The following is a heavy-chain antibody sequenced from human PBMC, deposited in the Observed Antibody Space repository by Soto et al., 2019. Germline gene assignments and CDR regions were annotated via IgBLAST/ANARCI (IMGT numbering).Heavy chain of an antibody. J-gene: IGHJ4*02. CDR3: AMLTPRSDGYYPAY. Sequence: EVPLVESGGGVVRPGGSLRLSCTASGFTFDDYGMTWVRQAPGKGLEWVSSINWNGGNTGYADSVKGRFTISRDNAKNSLYLQMNNLRAEDTAVYYGAMLTPRSDGYYPAYWGQGTLVTVSS. CDR1: GFTFDDYG. D-gene: IGHD3-22*01. V-gene: IGHV3-20*04. CDR2: INWNGGNT.